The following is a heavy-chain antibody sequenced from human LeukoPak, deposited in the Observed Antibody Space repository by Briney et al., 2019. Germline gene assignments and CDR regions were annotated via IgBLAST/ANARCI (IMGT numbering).Heavy chain of an antibody. Sequence: GRSLRLSCAASGFIFSNYGMHWVRQAPGRGLEWVAFIRYDGSNEYYADSVKGRFTISRDNSKNTLYLQMNSLRAEDTAVYYCAKDANTGWSYFDYWGQGTLVTVSS. J-gene: IGHJ4*02. CDR2: IRYDGSNE. V-gene: IGHV3-30*02. CDR1: GFIFSNYG. CDR3: AKDANTGWSYFDY. D-gene: IGHD6-19*01.